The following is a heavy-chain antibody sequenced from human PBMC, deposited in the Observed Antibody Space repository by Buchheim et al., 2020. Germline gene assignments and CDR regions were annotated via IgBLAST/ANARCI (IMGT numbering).Heavy chain of an antibody. J-gene: IGHJ6*02. CDR1: GFTFSSYW. D-gene: IGHD6-13*01. Sequence: EVQLVESGGVLVQPGGSLRLSCAASGFTFSSYWMHWVRHAPGKGLVWVSRINSDGSSTSYADSVKGRFTISRDNAKNTLYLQMNSLRAEDTAVYYCARGGIAAVGDYYYGMDVWGQGTT. CDR3: ARGGIAAVGDYYYGMDV. V-gene: IGHV3-74*01. CDR2: INSDGSST.